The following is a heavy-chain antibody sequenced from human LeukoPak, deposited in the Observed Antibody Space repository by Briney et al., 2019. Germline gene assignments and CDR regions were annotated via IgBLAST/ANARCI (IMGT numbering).Heavy chain of an antibody. Sequence: ASVKVSCKASGYTFTDYALHWVRQAPGQSLEWMGWITTGRGETRYSQEFQRRITFTRDTSASTVYMDLSDLRSEDTAVYYCARRFLSVYSRLNWFDPWGQGTLVTVSS. CDR3: ARRFLSVYSRLNWFDP. J-gene: IGHJ5*02. V-gene: IGHV1-3*03. CDR2: ITTGRGET. D-gene: IGHD3-3*01. CDR1: GYTFTDYA.